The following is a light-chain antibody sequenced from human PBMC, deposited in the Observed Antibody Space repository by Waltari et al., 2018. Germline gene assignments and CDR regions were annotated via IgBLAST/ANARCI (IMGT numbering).Light chain of an antibody. CDR1: SSDVGRYNL. Sequence: QSALTQPASVSGSPGQSITISCTGTSSDVGRYNLVSWYQQPPGKPPKLMIYEGSKRPSGVSNRFSGSKSGNTASLTIAGLQAEDEADYYCYSYAGSNPCVFGGGTKLTVL. J-gene: IGLJ2*01. CDR3: YSYAGSNPCV. V-gene: IGLV2-23*01. CDR2: EGS.